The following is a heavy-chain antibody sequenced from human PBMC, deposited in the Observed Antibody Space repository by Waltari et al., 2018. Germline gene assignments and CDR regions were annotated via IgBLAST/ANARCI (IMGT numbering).Heavy chain of an antibody. V-gene: IGHV3-9*01. CDR3: AKGRSGSYQYYFDY. Sequence: EVQLVESGGGLVQPGRSLRLSCAASGFTFDDYAMHWVRQAPGKGLEWVSGISWNSGSIGYADSVKGRFTISRDNAKNSLYLQMNSLRAEDTALYYCAKGRSGSYQYYFDYWGQGTLVTVSS. CDR2: ISWNSGSI. CDR1: GFTFDDYA. J-gene: IGHJ4*02. D-gene: IGHD1-26*01.